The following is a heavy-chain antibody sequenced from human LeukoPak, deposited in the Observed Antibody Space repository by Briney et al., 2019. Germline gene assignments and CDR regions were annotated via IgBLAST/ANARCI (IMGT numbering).Heavy chain of an antibody. J-gene: IGHJ4*02. D-gene: IGHD3/OR15-3a*01. Sequence: GASVKVSCKASGYTFTGRYVHWVRHGPGQGLEWMAWMNPNTSVTNYAQKFRGSVTLTRDTSISTAYMELSRLRSDDTAICYCAIVDSGTAYLMYDYWGQGTLVTVSS. CDR1: GYTFTGRY. CDR3: AIVDSGTAYLMYDY. CDR2: MNPNTSVT. V-gene: IGHV1-2*02.